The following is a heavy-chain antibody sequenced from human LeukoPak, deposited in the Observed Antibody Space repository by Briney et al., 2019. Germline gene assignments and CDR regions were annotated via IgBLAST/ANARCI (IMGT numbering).Heavy chain of an antibody. CDR2: IYYSGST. V-gene: IGHV4-30-4*01. CDR3: ARGLRWEYYFDY. CDR1: GGSISSGDYY. J-gene: IGHJ4*02. D-gene: IGHD4-23*01. Sequence: SQTLSLTCTVSGGSISSGDYYWSWIRQPPGKGLEWIGYIYYSGSTYYNPSLKSRVTISVDTSKNQFSLKLSSVTAADTAVYYCARGLRWEYYFDYWGQGTLVTVSS.